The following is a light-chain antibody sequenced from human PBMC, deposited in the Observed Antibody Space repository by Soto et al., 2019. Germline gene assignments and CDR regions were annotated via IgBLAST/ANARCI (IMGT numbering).Light chain of an antibody. V-gene: IGLV2-14*01. CDR1: SSDVGGYNY. J-gene: IGLJ1*01. Sequence: QSALTQPASVSGSPGQSITISCTGTSSDVGGYNYVSWYQQHPGKAPILMIYDVRNRPSGVSNRFSGSKSVNTASLTISGLQAEDEADYYCRSYTSISTYVFGTGTKVTVL. CDR2: DVR. CDR3: RSYTSISTYV.